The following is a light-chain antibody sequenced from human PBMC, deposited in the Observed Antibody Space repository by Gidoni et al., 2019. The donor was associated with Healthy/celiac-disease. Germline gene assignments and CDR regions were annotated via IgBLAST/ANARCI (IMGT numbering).Light chain of an antibody. CDR2: AAS. J-gene: IGKJ2*01. V-gene: IGKV1-9*01. CDR3: QQLNSYPLMYT. Sequence: DIQLTQSPSFLSASVGDRVTITCRASQGISSYLAWYQQKPGKAPKLLNYAASTLQSGVPSRFSGSGSGTEFTLTISSLQPEDFVTYYCQQLNSYPLMYTFGQGTKLEIK. CDR1: QGISSY.